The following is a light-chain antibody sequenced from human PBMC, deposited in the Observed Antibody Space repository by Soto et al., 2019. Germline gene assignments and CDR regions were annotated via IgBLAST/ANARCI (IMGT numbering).Light chain of an antibody. CDR1: SSDVGGYNY. V-gene: IGLV2-14*01. CDR2: EVS. CDR3: SSYTRSSTPCV. J-gene: IGLJ1*01. Sequence: QSALTQPAAVSGSPGQSITISCTGTSSDVGGYNYVSWYQQHPGKAPKLMIYEVSNRPSGVSNRFSGSKSGNTASLTISGLQAEDEADYYCSSYTRSSTPCVFGNGTKVTVL.